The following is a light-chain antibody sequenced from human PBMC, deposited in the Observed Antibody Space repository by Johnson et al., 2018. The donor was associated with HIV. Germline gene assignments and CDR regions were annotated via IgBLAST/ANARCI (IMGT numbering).Light chain of an antibody. CDR1: SSNIGNNY. CDR2: DNN. J-gene: IGLJ1*01. Sequence: SVLTQSPSVSAAPGQKVTISCSGSSSNIGNNYVSWYQQLPGTAPKLLIYDNNKRPSGIPDRFSGSKSGTSATLGITGLQTGDEADYYFGTWDSSLSPFGTGTKVTVL. CDR3: GTWDSSLSP. V-gene: IGLV1-51*01.